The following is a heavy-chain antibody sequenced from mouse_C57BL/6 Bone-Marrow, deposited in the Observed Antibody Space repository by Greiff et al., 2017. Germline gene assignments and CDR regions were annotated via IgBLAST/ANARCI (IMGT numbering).Heavy chain of an antibody. CDR1: GYTFTDYY. Sequence: EVQLQQSGPELVKPGASVKISCKASGYTFTDYYMNWVKQSHGESLEWIGDINPNNGGTSYNQKFKGKATLTVDKSSSTAYMELRSLTSEDSAVYYCAEGGQLRLRFAYWGQGTLVTVSA. CDR2: INPNNGGT. CDR3: AEGGQLRLRFAY. J-gene: IGHJ3*01. V-gene: IGHV1-26*01. D-gene: IGHD3-2*02.